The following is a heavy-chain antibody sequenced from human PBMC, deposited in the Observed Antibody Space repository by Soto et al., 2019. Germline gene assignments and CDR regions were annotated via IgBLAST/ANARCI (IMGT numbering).Heavy chain of an antibody. Sequence: QAQMMQSGAEVKTPGASVTITCKTSGYFFTGSSVHWGRQAPGQGPEWMGLIDPVRGNTGYGRDFPGRVTMTRDTSTSTVYMDLSSLTSDDTAVYYCAREVFGDYWLDTWGQGTLVIVSS. CDR2: IDPVRGNT. D-gene: IGHD3-16*01. CDR3: AREVFGDYWLDT. V-gene: IGHV1-46*01. J-gene: IGHJ5*02. CDR1: GYFFTGSS.